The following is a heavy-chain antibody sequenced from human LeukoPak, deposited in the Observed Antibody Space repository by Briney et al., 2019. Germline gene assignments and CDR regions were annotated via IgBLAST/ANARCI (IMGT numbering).Heavy chain of an antibody. CDR2: ISSSSRYI. V-gene: IGHV3-21*04. CDR1: EFTFSDYS. D-gene: IGHD6-6*01. CDR3: ARVGSIAARPGRYFDY. J-gene: IGHJ4*02. Sequence: KTGGSLRLSCAASEFTFSDYSMNWVRQAPGKGLEWVASISSSSRYIYYADSVKGRFTISRDNAKNSLYLQMNSLRAEDTAVYYCARVGSIAARPGRYFDYWGQGTLVTVSS.